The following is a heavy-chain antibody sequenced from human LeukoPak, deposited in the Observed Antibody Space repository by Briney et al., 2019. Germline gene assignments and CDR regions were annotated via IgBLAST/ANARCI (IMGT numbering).Heavy chain of an antibody. V-gene: IGHV1-46*01. J-gene: IGHJ4*02. D-gene: IGHD3-22*01. CDR1: GYTFTSYY. CDR3: ASVRSGYGYYFDY. Sequence: ASVKVSCKASGYTFTSYYMHWVRQAPGQGLEWMGIINPSRGSTSYAQKFQGRVTMTRDTSTSTVYLELSSLRSEDTAVYYCASVRSGYGYYFDYWGQRTLVTVSS. CDR2: INPSRGST.